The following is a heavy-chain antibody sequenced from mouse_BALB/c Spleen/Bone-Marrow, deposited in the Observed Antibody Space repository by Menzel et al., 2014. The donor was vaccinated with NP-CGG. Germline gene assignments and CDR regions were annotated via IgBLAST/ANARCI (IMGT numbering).Heavy chain of an antibody. CDR1: GFTFSSYA. V-gene: IGHV5-9-3*01. CDR2: ISSGGSYT. Sequence: EVQLQQSGGGLVKPGGSLKLSCAASGFTFSSYAMSWVRQTPEKRLEWVATISSGGSYTYYPDSVKGRFTISRDNAKNTLYLQMSSLRPEDTAMYYCARKSYYDYDGRPWFAYWGQGTLVTVSA. D-gene: IGHD2-4*01. CDR3: ARKSYYDYDGRPWFAY. J-gene: IGHJ3*01.